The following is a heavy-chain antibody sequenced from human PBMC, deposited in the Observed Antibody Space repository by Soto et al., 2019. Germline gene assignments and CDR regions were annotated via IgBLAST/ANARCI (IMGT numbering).Heavy chain of an antibody. J-gene: IGHJ4*02. V-gene: IGHV3-48*03. CDR3: AREGRVGGIDF. D-gene: IGHD1-26*01. Sequence: LSLSCAASGFTFSIHEMNWVRQAPGKGLEWVSYISSIGVATYYADSVKGRFTISRDNAKNSLYLQMNSLRAEDTAVYYCAREGRVGGIDFWGQGTQVTVSS. CDR2: ISSIGVAT. CDR1: GFTFSIHE.